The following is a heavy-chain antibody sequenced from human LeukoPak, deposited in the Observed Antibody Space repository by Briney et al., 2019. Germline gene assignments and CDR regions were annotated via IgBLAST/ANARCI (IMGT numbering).Heavy chain of an antibody. CDR2: IWYDGSNK. D-gene: IGHD2-2*01. CDR1: GFTFSSYG. CDR3: AREPPYCSSTSCPGHYYGMDV. Sequence: GRSLRLSCAASGFTFSSYGMHWVRQAPGKGLEWVAVIWYDGSNKYYADSVKGRFTISRDNSKNTLYLQMNSLRAEDTAVYYCAREPPYCSSTSCPGHYYGMDVWGKGATVTVSS. J-gene: IGHJ6*04. V-gene: IGHV3-33*01.